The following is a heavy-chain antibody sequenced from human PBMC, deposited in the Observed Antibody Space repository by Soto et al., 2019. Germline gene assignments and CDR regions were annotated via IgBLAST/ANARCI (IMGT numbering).Heavy chain of an antibody. J-gene: IGHJ5*02. D-gene: IGHD6-6*01. V-gene: IGHV1-69*01. Sequence: QVQLVQSGAEVKKPGSSVKVSCKSSGGTFSTYGFFWVRQAPGQGLEWMGGIIPIFGTTNYAQKFQDRVTITTDESTSTVYMELTRRQSKAVPVYCCEKGVVRVCSSRLRVAPWGHGTVVTVSP. CDR3: EKGVVRVCSSRLRVAP. CDR1: GGTFSTYG. CDR2: IIPIFGTT.